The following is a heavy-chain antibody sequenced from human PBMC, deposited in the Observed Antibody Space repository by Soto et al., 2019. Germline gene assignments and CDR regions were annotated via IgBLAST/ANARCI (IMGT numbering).Heavy chain of an antibody. Sequence: EVQLVESGGGLIQPGGSLRLSCAASGFTVSSNYMSWVRQAPGKGLEWVSVIYSGGSTYYADSVKGRFTISRDNSKNTLYHQMNSLRAEDTAVYYCARGDVSCSSTSCYRSYGLYYYYGMDVWGQGTTVTVSS. CDR2: IYSGGST. CDR1: GFTVSSNY. D-gene: IGHD2-2*02. CDR3: ARGDVSCSSTSCYRSYGLYYYYGMDV. V-gene: IGHV3-53*01. J-gene: IGHJ6*02.